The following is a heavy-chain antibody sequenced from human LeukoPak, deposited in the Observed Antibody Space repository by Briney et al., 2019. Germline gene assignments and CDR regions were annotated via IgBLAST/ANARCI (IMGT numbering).Heavy chain of an antibody. CDR3: ARGGYCSGGSCYSVGDAFDI. Sequence: SETLSLTCTVSGGSISSGDYYWSWIRRPPGKGLEWIGYIYYSGSTYYNPSLKSRVTISVDTSKNQFSLKLSSVTAADTAVYYCARGGYCSGGSCYSVGDAFDIWGQGTMVTVSS. J-gene: IGHJ3*02. D-gene: IGHD2-15*01. CDR2: IYYSGST. CDR1: GGSISSGDYY. V-gene: IGHV4-30-4*01.